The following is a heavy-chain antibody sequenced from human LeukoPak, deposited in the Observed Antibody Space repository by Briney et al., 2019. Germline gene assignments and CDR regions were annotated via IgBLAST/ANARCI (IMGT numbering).Heavy chain of an antibody. D-gene: IGHD4-11*01. Sequence: SETLSLTCTVSGGSISLIGYYWGWFRQPPGKGLEWIGTIYYSGSTYYNPSLKSRVTISVDTSKNQFSLKVNSVTAADTAVYFCARHQPTALTTIDYWGQGTLVTVSS. CDR2: IYYSGST. CDR1: GGSISLIGYY. J-gene: IGHJ4*02. CDR3: ARHQPTALTTIDY. V-gene: IGHV4-39*01.